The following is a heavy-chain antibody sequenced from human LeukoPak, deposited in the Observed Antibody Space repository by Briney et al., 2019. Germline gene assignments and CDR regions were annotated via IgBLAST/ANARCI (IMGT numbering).Heavy chain of an antibody. V-gene: IGHV1-8*03. D-gene: IGHD6-13*01. CDR3: ARGPPYSSSWLENT. CDR1: GYTFTSYD. J-gene: IGHJ5*02. CDR2: MNPNSGNT. Sequence: ASAKVSCKASGYTFTSYDINWVRQATGQGLGWMGWMNPNSGNTGYAQKFQGRVTITRNTSISTAYMELSSLRSEDTAVYYCARGPPYSSSWLENTWGQGTLVTVSS.